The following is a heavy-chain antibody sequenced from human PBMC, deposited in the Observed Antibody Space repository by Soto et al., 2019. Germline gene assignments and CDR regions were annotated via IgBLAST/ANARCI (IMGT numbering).Heavy chain of an antibody. CDR3: ASHGLRAARRDYYYYGTHV. CDR1: GGTFSSYA. D-gene: IGHD6-6*01. J-gene: IGHJ6*02. V-gene: IGHV1-69*12. Sequence: QVQLVQSGAEVKKPGSSVKVSCKASGGTFSSYAISWVRQAPGQGLEWMGGIIPIFGTANYAQKFQGRVTITADESTSTPYMELSSLRSEDTAVYYCASHGLRAARRDYYYYGTHVWGQGTTVTVSS. CDR2: IIPIFGTA.